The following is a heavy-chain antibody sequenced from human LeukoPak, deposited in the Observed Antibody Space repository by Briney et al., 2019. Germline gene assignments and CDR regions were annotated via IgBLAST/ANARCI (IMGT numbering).Heavy chain of an antibody. Sequence: RVASVKVSCKASGYTFTSYDINWVRQATGQGLEWMGWMNPNSGNTGYAQKFQGRVTMTRNTSISTAYMELSSLRSEDTAVYYCARGDWNYYLGSYYYMDVWGKGTTVTVSS. V-gene: IGHV1-8*01. D-gene: IGHD1-7*01. CDR2: MNPNSGNT. CDR1: GYTFTSYD. J-gene: IGHJ6*03. CDR3: ARGDWNYYLGSYYYMDV.